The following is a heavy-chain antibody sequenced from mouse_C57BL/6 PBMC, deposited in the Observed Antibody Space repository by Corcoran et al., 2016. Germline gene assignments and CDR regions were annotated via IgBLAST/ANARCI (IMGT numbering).Heavy chain of an antibody. CDR1: GYAVSSYW. J-gene: IGHJ3*01. D-gene: IGHD4-1*01. V-gene: IGHV1-80*01. CDR2: IYHGDGDT. CDR3: ARPTGSWFAY. Sequence: QVQLQQSGAELVKPGASVKISCKASGYAVSSYWVNWVKQMPGKGLEWIGKIYHGDGDTNYNGKFKGKATLTADKSSSTAYMQLSSLTSEDAAVYFCARPTGSWFAYWGQGTLVTVSA.